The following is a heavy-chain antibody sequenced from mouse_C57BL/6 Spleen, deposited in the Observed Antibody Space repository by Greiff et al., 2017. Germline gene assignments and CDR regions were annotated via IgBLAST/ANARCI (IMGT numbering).Heavy chain of an antibody. D-gene: IGHD4-1*01. CDR3: ARELGGPFDY. J-gene: IGHJ2*01. V-gene: IGHV5-12*01. Sequence: DVKLVESGGGLVQPGGSLKLSCAASGFTFGDYYMYWVRQTPEKRLEWVAYISNGGGSTYYPDTVTGRFTISRDNAKNTLYLQMSRLKSEDTAMYYCARELGGPFDYWGQGTTLTVSS. CDR2: ISNGGGST. CDR1: GFTFGDYY.